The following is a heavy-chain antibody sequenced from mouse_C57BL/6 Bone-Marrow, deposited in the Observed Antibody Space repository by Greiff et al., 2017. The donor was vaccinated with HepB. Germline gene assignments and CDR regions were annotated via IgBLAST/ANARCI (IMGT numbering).Heavy chain of an antibody. V-gene: IGHV3-6*01. Sequence: VQLKESGPGLVKPSQSLSLTCSVTGYSIPSGYYWNWIRQFPGNKLEWMGYISYDGSNNYNPSLKNRISITRDTSKNQFFLKLNSVTTEDTATYYCARESYYGTMDYWGQGTSVTVSS. J-gene: IGHJ4*01. CDR3: ARESYYGTMDY. CDR2: ISYDGSN. D-gene: IGHD1-1*01. CDR1: GYSIPSGYY.